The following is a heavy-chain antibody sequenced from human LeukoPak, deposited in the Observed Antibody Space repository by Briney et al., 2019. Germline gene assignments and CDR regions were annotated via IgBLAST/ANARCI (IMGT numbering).Heavy chain of an antibody. CDR2: IKQDGSEK. J-gene: IGHJ1*01. V-gene: IGHV3-7*01. Sequence: PGGSLRLSFAASGFTFSSYWMSWVRQAPGEGLEWGANIKQDGSEKYYVDSVKVRFTFSRDNDNNSLYLQMNSLRAEDTAVYHCARVNLEASSSLVEYFQNWGQGTLATVSS. D-gene: IGHD6-13*01. CDR3: ARVNLEASSSLVEYFQN. CDR1: GFTFSSYW.